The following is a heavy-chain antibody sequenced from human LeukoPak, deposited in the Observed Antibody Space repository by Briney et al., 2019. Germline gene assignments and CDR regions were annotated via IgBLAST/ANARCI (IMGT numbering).Heavy chain of an antibody. CDR3: TRVEETATTAAIIRKYSYYYYMDV. Sequence: GGSLRLSCAASGFTFSSYSMNWVRQAPGKGLEWVANIKQDGSEKHYVDSVKGRFNISRDNAKNSLYLQMSSLRAEDTAVYYCTRVEETATTAAIIRKYSYYYYMDVWGKGNTVTVSS. V-gene: IGHV3-7*01. CDR1: GFTFSSYS. CDR2: IKQDGSEK. J-gene: IGHJ6*03. D-gene: IGHD4-11*01.